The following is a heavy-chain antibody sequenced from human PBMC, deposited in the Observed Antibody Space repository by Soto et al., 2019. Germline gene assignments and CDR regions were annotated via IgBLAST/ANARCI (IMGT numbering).Heavy chain of an antibody. V-gene: IGHV2-5*02. CDR3: IQSRFGGDCLQSYASYYYYGMDV. D-gene: IGHD2-21*02. Sequence: SGPTLVNPTQTLTLTCTFSAFSLSTGGVGVGWIRQPPGKALEWLALIYWDDDKRYSPSLRSRLTITKDTSKNQVVLTMTNIEPVDTATYYCIQSRFGGDCLQSYASYYYYGMDVWGQGTTVTVSS. J-gene: IGHJ6*02. CDR2: IYWDDDK. CDR1: AFSLSTGGVG.